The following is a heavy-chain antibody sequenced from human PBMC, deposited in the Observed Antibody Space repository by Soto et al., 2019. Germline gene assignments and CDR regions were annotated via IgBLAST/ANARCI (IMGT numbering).Heavy chain of an antibody. Sequence: GGSLRLSCAASGFTFSSYWMHWVRQAPGKGLVWVSRINSDGSSTSYADSVKGRFTISRDNAKNTLYLQMNSLRAEDTAVYYCASEYYDIPDGRDGGGLYYYYYYMDVWGKGTTVTVSS. CDR1: GFTFSSYW. CDR2: INSDGSST. CDR3: ASEYYDIPDGRDGGGLYYYYYYMDV. J-gene: IGHJ6*03. D-gene: IGHD3-9*01. V-gene: IGHV3-74*01.